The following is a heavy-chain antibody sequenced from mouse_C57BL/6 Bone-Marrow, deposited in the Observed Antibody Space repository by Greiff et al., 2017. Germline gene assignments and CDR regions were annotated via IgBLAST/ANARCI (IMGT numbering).Heavy chain of an antibody. J-gene: IGHJ2*01. D-gene: IGHD2-3*01. CDR3: ARYRGWLLPFDY. V-gene: IGHV7-3*01. CDR2: IRNKANGYTT. CDR1: GFNFTDYY. Sequence: EVKLVESGGGLVQPGGSLSLSCAASGFNFTDYYMSWVRQPPGKALEWLGFIRNKANGYTTEYSASLKGRFTISRDNSQSILYLQMNALRAEDSATYYCARYRGWLLPFDYWGQGTTLTVSS.